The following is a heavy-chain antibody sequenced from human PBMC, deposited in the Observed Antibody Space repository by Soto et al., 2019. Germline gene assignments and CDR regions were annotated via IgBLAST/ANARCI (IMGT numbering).Heavy chain of an antibody. CDR3: ARHGDTDYYDSSGYYSTYFDY. D-gene: IGHD3-22*01. CDR2: IYYSGST. CDR1: GGSISSSSYY. V-gene: IGHV4-39*01. J-gene: IGHJ4*02. Sequence: PSETLSLTCTVSGGSISSSSYYWCWFRQPPGQGLEWIGSIYYSGSTYYNPSLKSRVTISVDTSKNQFSLKLSSVTAADTAVYYCARHGDTDYYDSSGYYSTYFDYWGQGTLVTVSS.